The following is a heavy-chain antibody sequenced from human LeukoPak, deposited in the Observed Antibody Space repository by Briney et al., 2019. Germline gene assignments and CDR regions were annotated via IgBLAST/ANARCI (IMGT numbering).Heavy chain of an antibody. CDR2: INHSGST. Sequence: PSETLSLTCAVYGGSFSGYYWSWIRQPPGKGLEWIGEINHSGSTNYNPSLKSRVTISVDTSKNQFSLKLSSVTAADTAVYYCARGQVGSYSFYYYYGMDVWGQGITVTVSS. V-gene: IGHV4-34*01. D-gene: IGHD1-26*01. CDR1: GGSFSGYY. CDR3: ARGQVGSYSFYYYYGMDV. J-gene: IGHJ6*02.